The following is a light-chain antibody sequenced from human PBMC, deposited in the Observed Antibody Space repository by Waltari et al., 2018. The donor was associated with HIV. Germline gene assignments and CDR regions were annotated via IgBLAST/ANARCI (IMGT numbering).Light chain of an antibody. Sequence: DIVMTQSPDSLAVSLGERATIKCKSSQNVFYSSNNKNYLSWYQHKPGQPPKLIIYWASSRQAGVPDRFSGSGSGTDFTLTISSLQAEDVAVYYCQQYYTTPYTFGQGTKLEIK. CDR1: QNVFYSSNNKNY. J-gene: IGKJ2*01. CDR2: WAS. V-gene: IGKV4-1*01. CDR3: QQYYTTPYT.